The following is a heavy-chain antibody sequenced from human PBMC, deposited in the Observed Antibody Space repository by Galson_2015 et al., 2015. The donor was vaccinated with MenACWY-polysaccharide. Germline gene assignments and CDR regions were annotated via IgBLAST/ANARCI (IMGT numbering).Heavy chain of an antibody. V-gene: IGHV2-70*04. J-gene: IGHJ4*02. CDR1: GFSLATPTMR. Sequence: PALVTPTPTLTLPCTFSGFSLATPTMRVSWIRQPPGKALEWLARIDWDDDKYYPTSLKTRLTISKDTSKNQVVLTMTNMDPVDTATYYCVRESGSYYQMDYWGQGTLVTVSS. CDR2: IDWDDDK. CDR3: VRESGSYYQMDY. D-gene: IGHD1-26*01.